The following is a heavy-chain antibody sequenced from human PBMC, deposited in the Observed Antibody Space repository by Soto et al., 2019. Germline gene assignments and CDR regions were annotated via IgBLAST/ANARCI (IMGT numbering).Heavy chain of an antibody. CDR3: GRCTSTSCHLGSDY. CDR1: GFTFSSYA. CDR2: ISYDGSNK. Sequence: GSLRLSCAASGFTFSSYAMNWVRQAPGKGLEWVALISYDGSNKYYADSVRGRFTISRDSSTNTLFLQMNSLRAADTAVYYCGRCTSTSCHLGSDYWGQGTLVTVSS. V-gene: IGHV3-30-3*01. D-gene: IGHD2-2*01. J-gene: IGHJ4*02.